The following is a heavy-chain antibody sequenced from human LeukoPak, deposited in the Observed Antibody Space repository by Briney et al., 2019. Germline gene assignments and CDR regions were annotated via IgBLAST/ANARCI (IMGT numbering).Heavy chain of an antibody. CDR3: ASRKKGMATAGFDY. Sequence: ESLKISCKGSGYSFNNYWIGWVRQMPGKGLEWMGIIYPGGSDTRYSPSFQGQVTISDEKSISTAYLQWSSLKASDTALYYCASRKKGMATAGFDYWGQGTLVTVSS. D-gene: IGHD5-24*01. CDR2: IYPGGSDT. V-gene: IGHV5-51*01. CDR1: GYSFNNYW. J-gene: IGHJ4*02.